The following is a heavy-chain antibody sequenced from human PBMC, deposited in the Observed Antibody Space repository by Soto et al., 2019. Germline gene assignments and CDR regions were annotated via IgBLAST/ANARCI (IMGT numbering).Heavy chain of an antibody. Sequence: QVQLQQWGAGLLKPSETLSLTCAVSSGPFSGYYWSWIRQSPGKGLEWIGEISHSGSTNYNPSLKSRVTILVDTLKNQFSLKLSSVTAADKAVYYCAISYITNSACDIWGQGTVVTGSS. CDR2: ISHSGST. V-gene: IGHV4-34*01. CDR1: SGPFSGYY. J-gene: IGHJ3*02. D-gene: IGHD1-1*01. CDR3: AISYITNSACDI.